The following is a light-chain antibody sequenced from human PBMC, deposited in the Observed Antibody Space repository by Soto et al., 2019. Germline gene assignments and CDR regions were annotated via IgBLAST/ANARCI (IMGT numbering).Light chain of an antibody. V-gene: IGKV3-15*01. Sequence: EIVMTQSPAILSVSPGERATLSCRASQSISRNLAWYQQKPGQAPRLLIYAASTRATGLPARFSGSGSGTEFTLPISSLQSEDFAVYSCQQYNNWPLTFGKGSKV. CDR2: AAS. CDR3: QQYNNWPLT. CDR1: QSISRN. J-gene: IGKJ1*01.